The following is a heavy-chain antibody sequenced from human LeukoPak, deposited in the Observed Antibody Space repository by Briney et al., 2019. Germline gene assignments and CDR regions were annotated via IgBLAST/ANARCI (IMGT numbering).Heavy chain of an antibody. V-gene: IGHV3-7*01. J-gene: IGHJ6*03. D-gene: IGHD3-9*01. CDR3: ARDRPYYDILTGQYYYYMDV. CDR1: GFTFSSYW. Sequence: QPGGSLRLSCAASGFTFSSYWMSWVRQAPGKGLEWVANIKQDGSEKYYVDSVKGRFTISRDNAKNSLYLQMNSLRAEDTAVYYCARDRPYYDILTGQYYYYMDVWGKGTTVTVSS. CDR2: IKQDGSEK.